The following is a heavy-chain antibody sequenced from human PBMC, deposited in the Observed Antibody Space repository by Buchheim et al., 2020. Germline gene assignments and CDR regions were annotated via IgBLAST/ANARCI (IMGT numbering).Heavy chain of an antibody. V-gene: IGHV4-34*01. J-gene: IGHJ4*02. CDR3: ARKRSYYYDSSGYYYY. Sequence: QVQLQQWGAGLLKPSETLSLTCAVYGGSFSGYYWSWIRQPPGKGLEWIGEINHSGSTNYNPSLKSRVNISVDTSKNQFSLKLSSVTAADTAVYYCARKRSYYYDSSGYYYYWGQGTL. CDR1: GGSFSGYY. CDR2: INHSGST. D-gene: IGHD3-22*01.